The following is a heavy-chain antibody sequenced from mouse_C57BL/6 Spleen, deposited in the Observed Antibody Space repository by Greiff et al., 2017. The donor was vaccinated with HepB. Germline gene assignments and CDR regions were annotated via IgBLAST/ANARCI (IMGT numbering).Heavy chain of an antibody. CDR1: GYAFSSSW. J-gene: IGHJ1*03. CDR2: IYPGDGDT. CDR3: ARSLYDGNV. Sequence: QVQLQQSGPELVKPGASVKISCKASGYAFSSSWMNWVKQRPGKGLEWIGRIYPGDGDTNYNGKFKGKATLTADKSSSTAYMQLSSLTSEDSAVYFCARSLYDGNVWGTGTTVTVSS. D-gene: IGHD2-3*01. V-gene: IGHV1-82*01.